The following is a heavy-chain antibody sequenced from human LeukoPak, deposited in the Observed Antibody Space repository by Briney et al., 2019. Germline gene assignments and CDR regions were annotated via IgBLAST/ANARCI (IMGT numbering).Heavy chain of an antibody. D-gene: IGHD3-10*01. Sequence: SETLSLTHAVSGGSISSGGYSWRWLRQPPGKGLEWIGYIYQRGSSYYNPALKSRVTISVDRSKNQFSLKLSSVTAADTAVYYCARGGLYYYGSGSYTPFDPWGQGTLVTVSS. CDR1: GGSISSGGYS. CDR2: IYQRGSS. CDR3: ARGGLYYYGSGSYTPFDP. J-gene: IGHJ5*02. V-gene: IGHV4-30-2*01.